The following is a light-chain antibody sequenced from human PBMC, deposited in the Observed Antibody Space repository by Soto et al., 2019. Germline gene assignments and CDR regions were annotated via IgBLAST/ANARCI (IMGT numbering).Light chain of an antibody. J-gene: IGLJ1*01. CDR2: DVS. Sequence: SVRTQPAPGFGSPGQAITISFTGTNSEVGGYNYVSWYQQHPDKAPKVMIYDVSSLPSGVSNRFSGSKSGNTASLTISGLQAEDEADYYCSSYRSGSTHYVFGTGTKVTVL. CDR3: SSYRSGSTHYV. V-gene: IGLV2-14*01. CDR1: NSEVGGYNY.